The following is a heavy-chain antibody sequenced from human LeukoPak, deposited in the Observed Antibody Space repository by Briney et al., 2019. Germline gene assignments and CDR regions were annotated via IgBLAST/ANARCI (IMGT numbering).Heavy chain of an antibody. CDR1: ALTFRNYG. D-gene: IGHD3-16*01. CDR3: ATDGAHKSLDH. Sequence: GGSLRLSCAAAALTFRNYGMHWVRQAPGKGLEWEAVIWNDGTTNYYADSVRARFTISRDNSKNTVYLQMNSLRLEDTAVYYCATDGAHKSLDHWGKGTLVTVS. CDR2: IWNDGTTN. J-gene: IGHJ4*02. V-gene: IGHV3-33*01.